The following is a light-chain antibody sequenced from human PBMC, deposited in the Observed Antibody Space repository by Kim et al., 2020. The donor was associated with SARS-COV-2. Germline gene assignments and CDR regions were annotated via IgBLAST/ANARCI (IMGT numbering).Light chain of an antibody. CDR1: NSDIGGYNY. CDR3: TSYTSINTLVV. V-gene: IGLV2-14*03. Sequence: QSVLTQPASVSGSPGQSITISCAGTNSDIGGYNYVSWYQQHPGKAPKLMIYDVSNRPSGVSNRFSGSKSGNTASLTISGLQPEDEADYYCTSYTSINTLVVFGGGTQLTVL. CDR2: DVS. J-gene: IGLJ2*01.